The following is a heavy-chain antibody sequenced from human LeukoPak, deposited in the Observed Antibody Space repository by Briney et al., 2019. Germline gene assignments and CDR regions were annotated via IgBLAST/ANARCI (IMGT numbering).Heavy chain of an antibody. CDR1: GGSISSYY. V-gene: IGHV4-59*01. CDR3: ARSLYYYGSDSFDI. J-gene: IGHJ3*02. CDR2: IYYGGST. Sequence: PSETLSLTCTVSGGSISSYYWNWIRQPPGKGLEWIGYIYYGGSTNYNPSLKSRVSISVDTSKNQFSLKLSSVTAADTAVYYCARSLYYYGSDSFDIWGQGTMVTVSS. D-gene: IGHD3-10*01.